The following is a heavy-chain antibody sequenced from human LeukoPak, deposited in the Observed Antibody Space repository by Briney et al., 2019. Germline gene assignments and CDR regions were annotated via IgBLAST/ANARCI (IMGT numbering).Heavy chain of an antibody. V-gene: IGHV4-59*01. CDR3: AGGRRDSGSYGSFVYYYYYYIDV. J-gene: IGHJ6*03. CDR1: GGSISSYY. Sequence: SETLSLTCTVSGGSISSYYWSWIRQPPGKGLEWIGYIYYSGSTNYNPSLKSRVTISVDTSKNQFSLKLSSVTAADTAVYYCAGGRRDSGSYGSFVYYYYYYIDVWGKGTTVTVSS. CDR2: IYYSGST. D-gene: IGHD3-10*01.